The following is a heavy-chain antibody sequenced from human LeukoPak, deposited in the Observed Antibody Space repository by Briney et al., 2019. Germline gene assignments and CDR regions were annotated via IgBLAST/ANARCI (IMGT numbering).Heavy chain of an antibody. D-gene: IGHD2-2*01. V-gene: IGHV4-39*01. CDR3: ARGFRRVVGAFDI. CDR1: GGSISSSSYY. Sequence: PSETLSLTCTVSGGSISSSSYYWGWIRQPPGKGLEWIGSFYYSGSTYYNPSLKSRVTISVDTSKNQFSLKLSSVTAADTAVYYCARGFRRVVGAFDIWGQGTMVTVSS. CDR2: FYYSGST. J-gene: IGHJ3*02.